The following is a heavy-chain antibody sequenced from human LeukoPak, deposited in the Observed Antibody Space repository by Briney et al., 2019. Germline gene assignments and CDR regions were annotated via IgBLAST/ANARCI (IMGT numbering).Heavy chain of an antibody. CDR1: GGTFSSYA. J-gene: IGHJ4*02. D-gene: IGHD3-22*01. CDR3: AKELSFGDYYDSSGYYYGAYFDY. V-gene: IGHV1-69*05. CDR2: IIPIFGTA. Sequence: SVKVSCKASGGTFSSYAISWVRQAPGQGLEWMGGIIPIFGTANYAQKFQGRVTITTDESTSTAYMELNSLRAEDTAVYYCAKELSFGDYYDSSGYYYGAYFDYWGQGTLVTVSS.